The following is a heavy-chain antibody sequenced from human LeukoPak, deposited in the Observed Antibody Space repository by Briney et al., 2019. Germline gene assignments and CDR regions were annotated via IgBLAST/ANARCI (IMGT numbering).Heavy chain of an antibody. J-gene: IGHJ5*02. CDR2: ISYDGSNK. CDR1: GFTFSTNS. CDR3: AREYSGYDGGPNWFDP. Sequence: GGSLRLSCSASGFTFSTNSMNWVRQAPGNGLEWVAVISYDGSNKYYADSVKGRFTISRDNSKNTLYLQMNSLRAEDTAVYYCAREYSGYDGGPNWFDPWGQGTLVTVSS. V-gene: IGHV3-30*03. D-gene: IGHD5-12*01.